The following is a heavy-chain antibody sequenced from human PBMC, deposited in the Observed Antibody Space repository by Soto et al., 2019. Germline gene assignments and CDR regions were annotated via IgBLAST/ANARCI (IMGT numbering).Heavy chain of an antibody. D-gene: IGHD3-3*01. CDR1: GDSVSSNSAA. J-gene: IGHJ5*02. Sequence: KQSPTLSLTCAISGDSVSSNSAAWNWIRQSPSRGLEWLGRTYYRSKWYNDYAVSVKSRITINPDTSKNQFSLQLNSVTPEDTAVYYCARESITIFGVRWFDPWGQGTLVTVSS. CDR3: ARESITIFGVRWFDP. CDR2: TYYRSKWYN. V-gene: IGHV6-1*01.